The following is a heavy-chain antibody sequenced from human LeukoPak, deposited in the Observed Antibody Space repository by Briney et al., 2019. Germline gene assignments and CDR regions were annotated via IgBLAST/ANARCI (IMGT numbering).Heavy chain of an antibody. V-gene: IGHV3-33*06. D-gene: IGHD2-2*01. Sequence: GGSLRLSCAASGFTFSGYGMHWVRQAPGKGLEWVAVIWYDGSNKYYADSVKGRFTISRDNSKNTLYLQMNSLRAEDTAVYYCAKDNRVVVPAAPRYPDYWGQGTLVTVSS. CDR2: IWYDGSNK. CDR1: GFTFSGYG. J-gene: IGHJ4*02. CDR3: AKDNRVVVPAAPRYPDY.